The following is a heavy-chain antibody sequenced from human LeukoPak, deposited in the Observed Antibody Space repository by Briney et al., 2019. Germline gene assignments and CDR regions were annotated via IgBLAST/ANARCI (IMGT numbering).Heavy chain of an antibody. D-gene: IGHD3-10*01. Sequence: ASVNLSCTASGYTFTSYGISWVRQAPGQALERMGWISSYNGDTNYAKKLQGRLTMTTDTSTNTAYMELRSLRYDDTAVYYCARVTRGVLSKWFDPWGQGTLVTVSS. CDR2: ISSYNGDT. J-gene: IGHJ5*02. CDR3: ARVTRGVLSKWFDP. V-gene: IGHV1-18*01. CDR1: GYTFTSYG.